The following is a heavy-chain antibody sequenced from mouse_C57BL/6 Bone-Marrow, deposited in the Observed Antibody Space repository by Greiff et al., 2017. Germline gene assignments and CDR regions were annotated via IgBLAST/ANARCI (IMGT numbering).Heavy chain of an antibody. CDR1: GYTFTDYY. CDR2: INPYNGGT. J-gene: IGHJ1*03. Sequence: EVQLQQSGPVLVKPGASVKMSCKASGYTFTDYYMNWVKQSHGKSLEWIGVINPYNGGTSYNQKFKGKATLTVDKSSSTAYMELNSLTSEDSAVYYCARRNLDYYGSSYWYFDVWGTGTTVTVSS. D-gene: IGHD1-1*01. CDR3: ARRNLDYYGSSYWYFDV. V-gene: IGHV1-19*01.